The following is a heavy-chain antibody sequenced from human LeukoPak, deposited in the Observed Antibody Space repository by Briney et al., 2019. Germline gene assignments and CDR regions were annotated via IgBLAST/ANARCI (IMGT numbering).Heavy chain of an antibody. J-gene: IGHJ2*01. V-gene: IGHV3-21*01. Sequence: PGGSLRLSCAASGFTFSSYSMNWVRQAPGKGLEWVSSISSSSSYIYYADSVKGRFTISRDNAKNSLYLQMNSLRAEDTAVYYCARVGYSYGSDWYFDLWGRGTLVTVSS. CDR1: GFTFSSYS. CDR2: ISSSSSYI. D-gene: IGHD5-18*01. CDR3: ARVGYSYGSDWYFDL.